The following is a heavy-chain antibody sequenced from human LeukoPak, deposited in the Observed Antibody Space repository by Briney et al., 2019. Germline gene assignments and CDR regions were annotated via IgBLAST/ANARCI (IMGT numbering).Heavy chain of an antibody. J-gene: IGHJ3*02. Sequence: GGSLRLSCAASGYTFSDYAMHWVRQAPGKGLEWVALISYDGSNKYYADSVKGRFTISRDNSKNTLYLQMNSLRPEDTAVHYCARARVTTGTTRIAFDIWGQGTMVTVSS. CDR3: ARARVTTGTTRIAFDI. CDR1: GYTFSDYA. CDR2: ISYDGSNK. D-gene: IGHD1-1*01. V-gene: IGHV3-30-3*01.